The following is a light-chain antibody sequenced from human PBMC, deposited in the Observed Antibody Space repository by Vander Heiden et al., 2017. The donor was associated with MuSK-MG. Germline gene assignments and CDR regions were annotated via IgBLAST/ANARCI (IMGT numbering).Light chain of an antibody. CDR3: QQYDNSPIT. CDR2: GAS. J-gene: IGKJ5*01. Sequence: EIVLTQSPGTLSLSPGERATLSCRASQSVSSSNLAWYQQKPGQAPRLLIYGASTRATGIPDRFSGSGSGTEFTLTISSLEPEDFAVYYCQQYDNSPITFGQGTRLEIK. V-gene: IGKV3-20*01. CDR1: QSVSSSN.